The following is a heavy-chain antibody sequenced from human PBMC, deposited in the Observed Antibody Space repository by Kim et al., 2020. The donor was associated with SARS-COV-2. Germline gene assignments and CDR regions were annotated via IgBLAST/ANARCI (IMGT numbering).Heavy chain of an antibody. CDR1: GGSISSSNYY. J-gene: IGHJ2*01. Sequence: SETLSLTCTVSGGSISSSNYYWGWIRQPPGKGLEWIGSIYYSGSAYYNPSLKSRVTISVDTSNNQFSVKLRSVTAADTAVYYCARLQRYVWYFDLWGRDT. CDR3: ARLQRYVWYFDL. D-gene: IGHD1-20*01. V-gene: IGHV4-39*01. CDR2: IYYSGSA.